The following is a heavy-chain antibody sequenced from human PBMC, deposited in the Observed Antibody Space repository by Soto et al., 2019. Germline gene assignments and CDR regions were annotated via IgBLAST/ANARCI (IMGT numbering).Heavy chain of an antibody. J-gene: IGHJ4*02. V-gene: IGHV3-74*01. Sequence: GGSLRLSCAASGFTFSSYWMHWVRQAPGKGLVWVSRINSDGSSTSYADSVKGRFTISRDNAKNTLYLQMNSLRAEDTAVYYCERDRLDYYFHYWGQGTLLTVYS. D-gene: IGHD6-6*01. CDR2: INSDGSST. CDR3: ERDRLDYYFHY. CDR1: GFTFSSYW.